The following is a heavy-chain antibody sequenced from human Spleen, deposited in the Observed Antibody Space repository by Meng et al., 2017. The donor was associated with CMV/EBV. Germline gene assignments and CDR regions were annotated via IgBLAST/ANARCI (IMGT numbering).Heavy chain of an antibody. V-gene: IGHV3-30*02. CDR1: GFTFSSYG. D-gene: IGHD3-3*01. CDR3: ARAISITIFGVALDY. Sequence: GGSPRLSCSASGFTFSSYGMHWVRQAPGKGLEWVAFIRYDGSNKYYADSVEGRFTISRDNSKNTLYLQMNSLRAEDTAVYYCARAISITIFGVALDYWGRGTLVTVSS. J-gene: IGHJ4*02. CDR2: IRYDGSNK.